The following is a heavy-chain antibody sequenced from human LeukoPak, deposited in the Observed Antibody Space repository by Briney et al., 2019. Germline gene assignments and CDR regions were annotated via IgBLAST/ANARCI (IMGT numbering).Heavy chain of an antibody. CDR1: GYTFTSYG. V-gene: IGHV1-18*01. Sequence: ASVKVSCKASGYTFTSYGISWVRQAPGQGLEWMGWISAYNGNTNYAQKLQGRVTMTTDTSTSTAYMELRSLRSDDTAVYYCARDLEDSSSWYSPGYYYGMDVWGQGTTVTVSS. CDR2: ISAYNGNT. D-gene: IGHD6-13*01. CDR3: ARDLEDSSSWYSPGYYYGMDV. J-gene: IGHJ6*02.